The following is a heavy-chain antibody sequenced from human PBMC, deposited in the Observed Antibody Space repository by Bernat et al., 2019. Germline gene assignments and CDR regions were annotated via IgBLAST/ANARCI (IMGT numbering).Heavy chain of an antibody. J-gene: IGHJ1*01. D-gene: IGHD2-15*01. Sequence: EVQLVESGGGLVQPGRSLRLSCTASGFTFGDYAMSWVRQAPGKGLGWVGFIRSKAYGGTTEYAASVKGRFTISRDDSKSIAYLQMNSLKTEDTAVYYCTRAVVVVAATPSGFQHWGQGTLVTVSS. CDR1: GFTFGDYA. CDR3: TRAVVVVAATPSGFQH. V-gene: IGHV3-49*04. CDR2: IRSKAYGGTT.